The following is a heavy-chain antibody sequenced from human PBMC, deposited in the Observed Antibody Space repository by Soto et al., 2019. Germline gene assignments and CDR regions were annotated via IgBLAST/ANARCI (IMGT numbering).Heavy chain of an antibody. CDR3: ARERGSGDSSGRGAFDI. J-gene: IGHJ3*02. D-gene: IGHD6-19*01. V-gene: IGHV4-59*01. Sequence: SETLSLTCTVSGGSISSYYWSWIRQPPGKGLEWIGYIYYSGSTNYNPSLKSRVTISVDTSKNQFSLKLSSVTAADTAVYYCARERGSGDSSGRGAFDIWGQGTMVTVSS. CDR2: IYYSGST. CDR1: GGSISSYY.